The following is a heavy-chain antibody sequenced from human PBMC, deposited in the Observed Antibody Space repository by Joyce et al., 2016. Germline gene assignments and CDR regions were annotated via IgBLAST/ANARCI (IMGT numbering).Heavy chain of an antibody. J-gene: IGHJ5*02. V-gene: IGHV4-61*02. CDR2: IYTYGST. CDR1: GGSIRGGSYY. CDR3: ARGVVTATPWFDP. Sequence: QVQLQESGPGLVKPSQTLSLTCPVSGGSIRGGSYYWSWIRQPAGKGLEWIGRIYTYGSTNYNPSLKSRVTISIDTSKNQFSLKLSSVTAADTAVYYCARGVVTATPWFDPWGQGTLVTVSS. D-gene: IGHD2-15*01.